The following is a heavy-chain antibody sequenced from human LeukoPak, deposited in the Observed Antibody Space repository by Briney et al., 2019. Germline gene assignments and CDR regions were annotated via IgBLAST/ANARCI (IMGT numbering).Heavy chain of an antibody. CDR3: AKGPSSSSLDY. CDR1: GFIFSSYA. Sequence: GGSLTLSCAASGFIFSSYAMSWVRQAPGKGLEWVSAISGSGGSTYYADSVKGQFTISRDNSKNTLYLQMNSLRAEDTAVYYCAKGPSSSSLDYWGQGTLVTVSS. D-gene: IGHD6-6*01. CDR2: ISGSGGST. J-gene: IGHJ4*02. V-gene: IGHV3-23*01.